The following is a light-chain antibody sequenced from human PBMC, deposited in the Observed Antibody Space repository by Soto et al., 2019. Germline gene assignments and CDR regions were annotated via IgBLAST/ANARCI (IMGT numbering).Light chain of an antibody. V-gene: IGKV3-15*01. J-gene: IGKJ1*01. Sequence: EIVMTQSPATLSVSPGERATLSCSASQSVSSNLAWYQQKPGQAPRLLIYGASTRATGIPARFSGSGSGTEFTLTISSLQPDDFATYYCQHYHSYSPRFGQGTKVDIK. CDR2: GAS. CDR1: QSVSSN. CDR3: QHYHSYSPR.